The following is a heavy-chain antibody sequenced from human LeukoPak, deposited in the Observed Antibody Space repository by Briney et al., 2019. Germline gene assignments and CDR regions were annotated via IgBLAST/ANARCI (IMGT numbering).Heavy chain of an antibody. CDR1: GYTFTGYY. CDR3: ARDFPSADMVRGVILNLIDY. CDR2: INPNSGGT. D-gene: IGHD3-10*01. V-gene: IGHV1-2*06. J-gene: IGHJ4*02. Sequence: ASVKVSCKASGYTFTGYYMHWVRQAPGQGLEWMGRINPNSGGTNYAQKFQGRVTMTRDTSISTAYMELSGLRSDDTAVYYCARDFPSADMVRGVILNLIDYWGQGTLVTVSS.